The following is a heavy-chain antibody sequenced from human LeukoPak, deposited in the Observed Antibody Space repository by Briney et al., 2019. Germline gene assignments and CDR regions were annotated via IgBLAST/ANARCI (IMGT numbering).Heavy chain of an antibody. CDR3: AREEGTSWKTYYFDY. Sequence: SETLSLTCTVSGGSISSGGYYWSWIRQHPGKGLEWIGYIYYSGSTYYNPSLKSRVTISVDTSKNQFSLKLSSVTAADTAVYYCAREEGTSWKTYYFDYWGQGTLVTVSS. V-gene: IGHV4-31*03. J-gene: IGHJ4*02. CDR1: GGSISSGGYY. CDR2: IYYSGST. D-gene: IGHD2-2*01.